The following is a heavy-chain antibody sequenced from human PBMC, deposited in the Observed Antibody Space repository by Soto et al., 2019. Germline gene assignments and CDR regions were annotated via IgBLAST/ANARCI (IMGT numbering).Heavy chain of an antibody. V-gene: IGHV4-34*01. D-gene: IGHD2-8*01. CDR2: INHSGST. J-gene: IGHJ6*02. CDR3: ARDASGCTNGVCYNFYGMDV. CDR1: GGSFSGYY. Sequence: SETLSLTCAVYGGSFSGYYWSWIRQPPGKGLEWIGEINHSGSTNYNPSLKSRVTISVDTSKNQFSLKLSSVTAADTAVYYCARDASGCTNGVCYNFYGMDVCGEVTALPV.